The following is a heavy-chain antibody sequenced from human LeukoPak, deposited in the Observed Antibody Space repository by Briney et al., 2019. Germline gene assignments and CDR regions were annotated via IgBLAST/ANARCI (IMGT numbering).Heavy chain of an antibody. Sequence: GGSLRLSCAASVFTVSSNYMSWVRQAPGKGLEWVSVIYSGASTYYADSVKGRFTISRDNSKNTLYLQMNSLRAEDTTVYYCARGNWNYPFDYWGQGTLVTVSS. CDR2: IYSGAST. D-gene: IGHD1-7*01. J-gene: IGHJ4*02. CDR3: ARGNWNYPFDY. V-gene: IGHV3-53*01. CDR1: VFTVSSNY.